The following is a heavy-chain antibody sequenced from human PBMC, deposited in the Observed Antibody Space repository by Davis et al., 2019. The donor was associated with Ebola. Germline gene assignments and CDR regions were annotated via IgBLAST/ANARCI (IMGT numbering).Heavy chain of an antibody. CDR1: GFTVSSNY. D-gene: IGHD2-15*01. Sequence: GGSLRLSCAASGFTVSSNYMSWVRQAPGKGLEWVSVIYSGGSTYYADSVKGRFTISRDNAKNSLYLQMNSLRDEDTAVYYCASSGRWSFDYWGQGTLVTVSS. CDR3: ASSGRWSFDY. V-gene: IGHV3-66*01. J-gene: IGHJ4*02. CDR2: IYSGGST.